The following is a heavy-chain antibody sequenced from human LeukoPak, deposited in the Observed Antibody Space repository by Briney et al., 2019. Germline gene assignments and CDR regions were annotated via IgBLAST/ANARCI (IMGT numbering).Heavy chain of an antibody. CDR2: ISYDASNK. Sequence: PGGSLRLSCAASGFTFSSYAMHWVRQAPGKGLEWVAVISYDASNKYYADSVKGRFTISRDNSKNTLYLQMNSLRAEDTAVYYCARDACRSTSCYAFDYWGQGTLVTVSS. CDR1: GFTFSSYA. J-gene: IGHJ4*02. CDR3: ARDACRSTSCYAFDY. V-gene: IGHV3-30*04. D-gene: IGHD2-2*01.